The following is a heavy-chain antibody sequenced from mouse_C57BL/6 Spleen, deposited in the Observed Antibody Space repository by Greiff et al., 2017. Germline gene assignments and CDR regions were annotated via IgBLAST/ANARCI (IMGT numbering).Heavy chain of an antibody. CDR1: GYTFTSSC. J-gene: IGHJ3*01. CDR2: IYPGDGDT. D-gene: IGHD1-1*02. Sequence: QVQLQQPGAELVRPGASVKLSCKASGYTFTSSCMHWVKQRPVQGLEWIGRIYPGDGDTNYNAKFKGKATLTADKSSITAYMQLSSLTSEYSAVYYCASTWDIDEGGWGKGAMVTVST. CDR3: ASTWDIDEGG. V-gene: IGHV1-82*01.